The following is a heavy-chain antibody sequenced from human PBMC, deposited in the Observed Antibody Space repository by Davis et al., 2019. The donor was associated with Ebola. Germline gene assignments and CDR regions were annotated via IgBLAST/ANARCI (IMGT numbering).Heavy chain of an antibody. Sequence: ASVKVSCKASGGTFSSYAISWVRQAPGKGLEWMGGFDPEDGETIYAQKFQGRVTMTEDTSTDTAYMELSSLRSEDTAVYYCATYGRRSSSWFFDYWGQGTLVTVSS. CDR2: FDPEDGET. D-gene: IGHD6-13*01. J-gene: IGHJ4*02. CDR1: GGTFSSYA. CDR3: ATYGRRSSSWFFDY. V-gene: IGHV1-24*01.